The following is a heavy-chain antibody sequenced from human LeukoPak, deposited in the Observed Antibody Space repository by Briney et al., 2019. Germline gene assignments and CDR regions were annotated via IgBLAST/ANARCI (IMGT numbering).Heavy chain of an antibody. J-gene: IGHJ6*03. D-gene: IGHD3-9*01. V-gene: IGHV1-2*02. CDR1: GYTFTGYY. CDR2: INPNSGGT. CDR3: ARTPILTGYYPYYYYMDV. Sequence: GASMKVSCKASGYTFTGYYMHWVRQAPGQGLEWMGWINPNSGGTNYAQKFQGRVTMTRDTSISTAYMELRSLRSDDTAVYYCARTPILTGYYPYYYYMDVWGKGTTVTVSS.